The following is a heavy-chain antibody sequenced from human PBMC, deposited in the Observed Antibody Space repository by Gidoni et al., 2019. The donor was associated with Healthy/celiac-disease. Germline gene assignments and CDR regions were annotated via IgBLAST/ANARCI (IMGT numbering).Heavy chain of an antibody. CDR3: ARDGWPYYYDSSGYYSPFDY. Sequence: EVQLVESGGGLVQPGGSLRLSCAASGFTFSSYSMNWVRQAPGKGLEWVSYISSSSSTIYYADSVKGRFTISRDNAKNSLYLQMNSLRAEDTAVYYCARDGWPYYYDSSGYYSPFDYWGQGTLVTVSS. CDR1: GFTFSSYS. J-gene: IGHJ4*02. CDR2: ISSSSSTI. V-gene: IGHV3-48*04. D-gene: IGHD3-22*01.